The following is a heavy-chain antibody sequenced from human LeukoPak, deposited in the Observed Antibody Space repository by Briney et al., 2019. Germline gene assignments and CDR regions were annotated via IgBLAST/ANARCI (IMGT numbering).Heavy chain of an antibody. Sequence: GGSLRLSCAASGFTFSSYAMSWVRQAPGKGLEWVSAISGSGGSTYYADSVKGRFTISRDNSKNTLYLQMNSLRAEDTAGYYCAKAGGYSYSYYFDYWGQGTLVTVSS. V-gene: IGHV3-23*01. D-gene: IGHD5-18*01. CDR1: GFTFSSYA. CDR3: AKAGGYSYSYYFDY. J-gene: IGHJ4*02. CDR2: ISGSGGST.